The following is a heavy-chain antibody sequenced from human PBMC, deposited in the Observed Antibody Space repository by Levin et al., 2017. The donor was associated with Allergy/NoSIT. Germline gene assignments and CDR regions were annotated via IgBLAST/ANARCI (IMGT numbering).Heavy chain of an antibody. Sequence: GSLRLSCAASGFTFSDAYINWVRQTPGKGLEWVAHIKSNTDGGTTDYAAPVKGRFTISRDDSKNTLFLEMNSLKTEDTAVYFCTLSHFDILTGYYRRAFDYWGQGTLVAVSS. J-gene: IGHJ4*02. CDR1: GFTFSDAY. CDR2: IKSNTDGGTT. V-gene: IGHV3-15*01. CDR3: TLSHFDILTGYYRRAFDY. D-gene: IGHD3-9*01.